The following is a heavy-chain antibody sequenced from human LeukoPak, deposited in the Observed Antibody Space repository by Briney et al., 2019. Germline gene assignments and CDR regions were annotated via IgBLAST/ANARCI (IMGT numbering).Heavy chain of an antibody. Sequence: KSSETLSLTCTVSGGSISSSSYYWGWIRQPPGKGLEWIGSIYYSGSTYYNPSLKSRVTISVDTSKNQFSLKLSSVTAADTAVYYCARIIWFGELPTERAGISDAFDIWGQGTMVTVSS. CDR2: IYYSGST. J-gene: IGHJ3*02. CDR3: ARIIWFGELPTERAGISDAFDI. D-gene: IGHD3-10*01. V-gene: IGHV4-39*01. CDR1: GGSISSSSYY.